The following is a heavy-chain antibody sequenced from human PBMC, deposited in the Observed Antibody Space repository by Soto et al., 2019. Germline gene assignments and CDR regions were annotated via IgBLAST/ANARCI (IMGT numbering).Heavy chain of an antibody. CDR1: GGSVNRGSYY. V-gene: IGHV4-61*01. CDR2: IYYSGST. D-gene: IGHD1-26*01. CDR3: ARGGRWVDYYDYYDMAV. Sequence: QVQLQESGPGLVKPSETLSLTCTVSGGSVNRGSYYWGWIRQPPGKGLEWIGYIYYSGSTNYNPSLKSRVTISVDTSKHPFALRRSSGTAADTAVYHCARGGRWVDYYDYYDMAVWGQGTTVTVSS. J-gene: IGHJ6*02.